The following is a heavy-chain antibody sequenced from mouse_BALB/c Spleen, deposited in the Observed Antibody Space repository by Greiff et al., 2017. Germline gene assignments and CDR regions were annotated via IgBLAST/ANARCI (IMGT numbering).Heavy chain of an antibody. V-gene: IGHV14-3*02. D-gene: IGHD1-1*01. Sequence: VQLQQSGAELVKPGASVQLSFTASGFNLKDTYLHLVKQRPEQGLELLGRIDPAHGNTKDVPNVQGKATITADTSSNPAYLQLSSLTSEDPAVYYCARRSITTVVPYAMDYWGQGTSVTVSS. CDR3: ARRSITTVVPYAMDY. CDR2: IDPAHGNT. J-gene: IGHJ4*01. CDR1: GFNLKDTY.